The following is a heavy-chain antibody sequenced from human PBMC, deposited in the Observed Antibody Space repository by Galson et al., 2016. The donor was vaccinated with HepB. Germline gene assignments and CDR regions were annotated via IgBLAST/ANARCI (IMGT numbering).Heavy chain of an antibody. CDR1: GGSFSGYF. Sequence: SETLSLTCAVYGGSFSGYFWSWIRQPPGKGLEWIGEINHFGTTNYNPSLKSRVTISVDTSKNQFSLKLNSVTAADTAVYYCARLAVAAAVTGVAGDYYGMDVWGQGTTVTVSS. CDR3: ARLAVAAAVTGVAGDYYGMDV. J-gene: IGHJ6*02. CDR2: INHFGTT. D-gene: IGHD6-13*01. V-gene: IGHV4-34*01.